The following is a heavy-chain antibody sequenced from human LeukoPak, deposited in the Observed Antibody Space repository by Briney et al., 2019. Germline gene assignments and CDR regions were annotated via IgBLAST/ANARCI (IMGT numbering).Heavy chain of an antibody. D-gene: IGHD4-17*01. CDR3: ARHNAVTTDWFDP. V-gene: IGHV4-39*01. Sequence: SETLSLTCTVSGGSISSSSYYWGWIRQPPGKGLEWIGSIYYSGSTYYNPSLKSRVTISVDTSKNQFSLKLSSVTAADTAGYYCARHNAVTTDWFDPWGQGTLVTVSS. J-gene: IGHJ5*02. CDR2: IYYSGST. CDR1: GGSISSSSYY.